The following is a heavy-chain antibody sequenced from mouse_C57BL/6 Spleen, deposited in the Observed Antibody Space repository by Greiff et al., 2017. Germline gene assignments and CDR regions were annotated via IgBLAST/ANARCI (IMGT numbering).Heavy chain of an antibody. V-gene: IGHV1-52*01. J-gene: IGHJ4*01. Sequence: VQLQQPGAELVRPGSSVKLSCKASGYTFTSYWMHWVKQRPIQGLEWIGNIDPSDSETHYNQKFKDKATLTVDKSSSTAYMQLSSLTAEDSAVYYCARWGDAMDYWGQGTSVTVSS. CDR2: IDPSDSET. CDR3: ARWGDAMDY. CDR1: GYTFTSYW.